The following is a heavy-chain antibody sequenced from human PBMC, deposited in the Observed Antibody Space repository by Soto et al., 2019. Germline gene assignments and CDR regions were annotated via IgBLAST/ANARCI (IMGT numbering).Heavy chain of an antibody. CDR3: ARGRVATAGYYYYGMDV. CDR1: GGSFSGYY. D-gene: IGHD5-12*01. CDR2: VNHSGST. Sequence: SETLSLTCAVYGGSFSGYYWSWIRQPPGKGLEWIGEVNHSGSTNYNPSLKSRVTISVDTSKNQFSLKLSSVTAADTAVYYCARGRVATAGYYYYGMDVWGQGTTVTVSS. J-gene: IGHJ6*02. V-gene: IGHV4-34*01.